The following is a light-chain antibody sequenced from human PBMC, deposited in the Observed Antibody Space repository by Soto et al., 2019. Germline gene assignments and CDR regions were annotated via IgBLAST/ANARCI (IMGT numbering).Light chain of an antibody. V-gene: IGKV3-20*01. Sequence: EIVLTQSPGTLSLSPGERATLSCRASQSVSSMYLAWYQQKPCQASRLFISGASTRATGIPDRFSGSGSGTDFTLTISRLEPEDFAVYYCQQYGNSRWTFGQGTKVDIK. CDR3: QQYGNSRWT. CDR2: GAS. J-gene: IGKJ1*01. CDR1: QSVSSMY.